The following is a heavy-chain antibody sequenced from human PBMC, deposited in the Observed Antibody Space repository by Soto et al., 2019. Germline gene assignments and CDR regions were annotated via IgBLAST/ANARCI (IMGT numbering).Heavy chain of an antibody. V-gene: IGHV3-48*02. J-gene: IGHJ4*02. CDR2: MTSDMKTI. Sequence: EVQLVESGGGLVQPGGSLQLSCAASGFTFSVYSMNWIRQAPGKGLQWVSYMTSDMKTIHYADSVKGRFTISRDNAKNLVYLQMTSLRDEDTAVYYCARSVEGHFDYWGQGALVTVSS. CDR1: GFTFSVYS. D-gene: IGHD6-19*01. CDR3: ARSVEGHFDY.